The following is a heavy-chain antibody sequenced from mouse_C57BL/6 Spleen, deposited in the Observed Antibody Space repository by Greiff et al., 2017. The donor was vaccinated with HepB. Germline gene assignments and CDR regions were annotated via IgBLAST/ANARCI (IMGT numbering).Heavy chain of an antibody. Sequence: QVQLKQPGAELVMPGASVKLSCKASGYTFTSYWMHWVKQRPGQGLEWIGEIDPSDSYTNYNQKFKGKSTLTVDKSSSTAYMQLSSLTSEDSAVYYCARGPSSYWYFDVWGTGTTVTVSS. D-gene: IGHD2-10*02. CDR2: IDPSDSYT. J-gene: IGHJ1*03. CDR3: ARGPSSYWYFDV. CDR1: GYTFTSYW. V-gene: IGHV1-69*01.